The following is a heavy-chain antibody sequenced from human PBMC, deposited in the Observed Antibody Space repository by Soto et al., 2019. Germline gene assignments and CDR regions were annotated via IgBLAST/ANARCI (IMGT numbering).Heavy chain of an antibody. Sequence: ASETLSLTCTVSGGSISSYYWSWIRQPPGKGLEWIGYIYYSGSTNYNPSLKSRVTISVDTSKNQFSLKLSSVTAADTAVYYCARDKGWYDSSGYYYEDGWFDPWGQGTLVTVSS. CDR3: ARDKGWYDSSGYYYEDGWFDP. V-gene: IGHV4-59*01. D-gene: IGHD3-22*01. J-gene: IGHJ5*02. CDR1: GGSISSYY. CDR2: IYYSGST.